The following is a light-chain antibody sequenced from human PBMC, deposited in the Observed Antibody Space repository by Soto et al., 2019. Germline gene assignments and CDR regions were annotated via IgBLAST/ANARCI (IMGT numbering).Light chain of an antibody. J-gene: IGLJ2*01. CDR3: SSYTSSSTYVV. CDR1: TSAVGGYNY. V-gene: IGLV2-14*01. CDR2: DVS. Sequence: QSVLTQPASVSGPLGQSITISAPGTTSAVGGYNYVSWYQQHPGKAPKLMIYDVSNRPSGVSNRFSGSKSGNTASLTISGLQAEDEADYYCSSYTSSSTYVVFGGGTKLTVL.